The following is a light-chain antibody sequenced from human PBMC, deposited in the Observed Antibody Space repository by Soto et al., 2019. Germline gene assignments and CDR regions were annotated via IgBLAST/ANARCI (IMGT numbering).Light chain of an antibody. Sequence: EIVLTQSPATLSFSPGERATLSCRASQSVNTYLAWYQQKPGQAPRLLIYGASTRATGVPARFNGSGSGTDFTLTISRLEPEDFAVYYCQQYGSSPWTFGQGTKVDI. CDR2: GAS. V-gene: IGKV3-20*01. J-gene: IGKJ1*01. CDR3: QQYGSSPWT. CDR1: QSVNTY.